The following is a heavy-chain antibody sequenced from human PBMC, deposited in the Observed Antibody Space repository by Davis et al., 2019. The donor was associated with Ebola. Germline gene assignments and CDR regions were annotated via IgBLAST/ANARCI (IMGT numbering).Heavy chain of an antibody. CDR1: SYTFTNYG. CDR2: INPHNGNT. Sequence: ASVKVSCKASSYTFTNYGITWVRQAPGQGLEWMGWINPHNGNTNYAQNVQGRVIMTSDTATTTAYMEVGSLRSDDTAVYYCARAQFPTTSDHWGQGTLVTVSS. J-gene: IGHJ4*02. V-gene: IGHV1-18*04. CDR3: ARAQFPTTSDH. D-gene: IGHD1-1*01.